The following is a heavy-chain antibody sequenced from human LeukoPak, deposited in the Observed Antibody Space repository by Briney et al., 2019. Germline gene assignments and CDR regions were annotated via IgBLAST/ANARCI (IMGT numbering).Heavy chain of an antibody. CDR1: GGSISSYY. V-gene: IGHV4-59*01. CDR3: ARGRIAAAEGAHWFDP. D-gene: IGHD6-13*01. J-gene: IGHJ5*02. Sequence: SETLSLTCTVSGGSISSYYWSWIRQPPGKGLEWIGYIYYSGSTSYNPSLKSRVTISVDTSKNQFSLKLSSVTAADTAVYYCARGRIAAAEGAHWFDPCGQGTLVTVSS. CDR2: IYYSGST.